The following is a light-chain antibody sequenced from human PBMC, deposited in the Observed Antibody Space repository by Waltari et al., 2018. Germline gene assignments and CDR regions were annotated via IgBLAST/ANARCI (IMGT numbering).Light chain of an antibody. Sequence: QSALTQPPSASGTPGQRVTISCSGSYSNIGSNNVYWYQPLPGTAPKLLIKRNDHLPSWFPDRFSGFKSGTSASLAISVLRSEDEGDYFCVVWDDLLSGLFGGVINLTVL. CDR2: RND. J-gene: IGLJ3*02. CDR3: VVWDDLLSGL. V-gene: IGLV1-47*01. CDR1: YSNIGSNN.